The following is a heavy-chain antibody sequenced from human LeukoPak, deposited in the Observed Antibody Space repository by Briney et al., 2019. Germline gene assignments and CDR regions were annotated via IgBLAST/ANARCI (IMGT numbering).Heavy chain of an antibody. CDR3: ARDVVTYFDFWSGYYKRDYYYYMDV. J-gene: IGHJ6*03. D-gene: IGHD3-3*01. V-gene: IGHV3-7*01. CDR1: GFTFSSYW. CDR2: IKEDESEK. Sequence: GGSLRLSCAASGFTFSSYWMRWVRQAPGKGLEWVANIKEDESEKYRVHSVKGRFTISRDNAKNSLYLQMNSLIAEDTAVYYCARDVVTYFDFWSGYYKRDYYYYMDVWGKGTTVTVS.